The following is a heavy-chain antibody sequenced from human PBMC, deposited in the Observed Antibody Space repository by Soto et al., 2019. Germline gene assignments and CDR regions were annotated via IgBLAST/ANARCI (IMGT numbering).Heavy chain of an antibody. Sequence: QVQLVESGGGVVQPGRSLRLSCAGSGFFFGREAMHWVRQSPGKGLEWVAAISYDESNKAYADSVRGRFTISRDNSKNTLYLQILNLRAEESAVYYCARDYSSGWWRNSWGQGTLVTVSS. J-gene: IGHJ4*02. D-gene: IGHD6-19*01. CDR2: ISYDESNK. CDR1: GFFFGREA. V-gene: IGHV3-30-3*01. CDR3: ARDYSSGWWRNS.